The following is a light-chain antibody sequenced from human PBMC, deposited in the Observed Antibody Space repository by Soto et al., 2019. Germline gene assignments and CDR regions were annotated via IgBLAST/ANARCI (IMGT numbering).Light chain of an antibody. CDR2: RNN. CDR3: AACDDSRSAL. J-gene: IGLJ1*01. V-gene: IGLV1-47*01. CDR1: SSNIGSNY. Sequence: QSVLTQPPSASGTPGQRVTISCSGSSSNIGSNYVYWYQQLPGTAPKLLIYRNNQRPSGVPDRFSGSKSGTSASLAISGLRSEDEADYYCAACDDSRSALFGTGTKLTVL.